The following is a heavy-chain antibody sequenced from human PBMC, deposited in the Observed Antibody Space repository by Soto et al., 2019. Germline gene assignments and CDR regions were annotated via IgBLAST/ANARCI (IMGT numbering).Heavy chain of an antibody. J-gene: IGHJ3*02. D-gene: IGHD2-15*01. Sequence: GGSLRLSCAASGFTFSSYAMSWVRQAPGKGLEWVSAISGSGGSTYYADSVKGRFTISRDNSKNTLYLQMNSLRAEDTAVYYCAKGYCSGGSCYFPHTKDAFDIWGQGTMVTVSS. CDR1: GFTFSSYA. CDR3: AKGYCSGGSCYFPHTKDAFDI. CDR2: ISGSGGST. V-gene: IGHV3-23*01.